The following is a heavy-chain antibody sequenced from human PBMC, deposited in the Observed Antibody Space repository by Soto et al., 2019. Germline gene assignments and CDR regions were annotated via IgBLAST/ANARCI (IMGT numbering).Heavy chain of an antibody. D-gene: IGHD3-10*01. CDR2: INHSGST. CDR1: GGSFSGYY. Sequence: SETLSLTCAVYGGSFSGYYWSWIRQPPGKGLEWIGEINHSGSTNYNPSLKSRVTISVDTAKNQFSLKLSSVTAADTAVYYCARTGGRGSGSYYGPPGPRFLDYWGQGTLVTVSS. CDR3: ARTGGRGSGSYYGPPGPRFLDY. V-gene: IGHV4-34*01. J-gene: IGHJ4*02.